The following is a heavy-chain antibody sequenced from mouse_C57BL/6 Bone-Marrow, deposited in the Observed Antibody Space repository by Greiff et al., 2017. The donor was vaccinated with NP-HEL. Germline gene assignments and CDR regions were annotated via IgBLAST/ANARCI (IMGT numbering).Heavy chain of an antibody. Sequence: EVQLVESGGGLVKPGGSLKLSCAASGFTFSDYGMHWVRQAPEKGLEWVAYISSGSSTIYYADTVKGRFTTSRDNAKNTLFLQMTSLRSEDTAMYYCARRYYGAMDYWGQGTSVTVSS. CDR2: ISSGSSTI. CDR1: GFTFSDYG. CDR3: ARRYYGAMDY. D-gene: IGHD1-1*01. V-gene: IGHV5-17*01. J-gene: IGHJ4*01.